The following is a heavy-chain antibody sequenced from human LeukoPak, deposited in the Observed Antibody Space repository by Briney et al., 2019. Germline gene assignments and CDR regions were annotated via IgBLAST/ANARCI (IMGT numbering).Heavy chain of an antibody. CDR2: IWYDGSNK. Sequence: PGGSLRLSCAASGFTFSSYGMHWVRQAPGKGLEWVAVIWYDGSNKYYADSVKGRFTISRDNSKNTLYLQMNSLRAEDTAVYYCARHVSRQGPPVIWGQGTLVTVSS. V-gene: IGHV3-33*01. J-gene: IGHJ4*02. CDR1: GFTFSSYG. D-gene: IGHD2-2*01. CDR3: ARHVSRQGPPVI.